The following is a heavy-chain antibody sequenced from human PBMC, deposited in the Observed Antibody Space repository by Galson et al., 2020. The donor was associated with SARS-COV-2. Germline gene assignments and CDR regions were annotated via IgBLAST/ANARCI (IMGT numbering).Heavy chain of an antibody. J-gene: IGHJ4*02. V-gene: IGHV3-23*01. CDR3: AKEGAYCGGDCYFDY. D-gene: IGHD2-21*01. CDR2: ISGSGGST. Sequence: GESLKISCAASGFTFSSYAMSWVRQAPGKGLEWVSAISGSGGSTYYADSVKGRFTISRDNSKNTLYLQMNSLRAEDTAVYYCAKEGAYCGGDCYFDYWGQGTLVTVSS. CDR1: GFTFSSYA.